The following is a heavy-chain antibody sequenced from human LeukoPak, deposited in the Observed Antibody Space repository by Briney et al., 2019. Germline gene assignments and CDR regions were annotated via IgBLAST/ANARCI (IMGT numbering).Heavy chain of an antibody. D-gene: IGHD6-19*01. CDR2: IKSDGTST. CDR1: GFTFSSYW. Sequence: AGGSLRLSCAASGFTFSSYWMHWVRQAPGKGLVWVSHIKSDGTSTSYADSVKGRFTISRDNAKNTLYLQMNSLRAEDTAVYYCARVGSSGWYEDYWGQGTLVTVSS. J-gene: IGHJ4*02. CDR3: ARVGSSGWYEDY. V-gene: IGHV3-74*01.